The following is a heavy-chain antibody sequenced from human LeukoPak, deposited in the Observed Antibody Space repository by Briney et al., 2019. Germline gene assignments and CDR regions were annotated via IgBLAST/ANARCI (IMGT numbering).Heavy chain of an antibody. J-gene: IGHJ4*02. CDR3: ARDQDWVPFDY. V-gene: IGHV3-74*01. CDR2: ISGDGSVA. Sequence: QSGGSLRLSCAASGLTFSSYWMHWVRQAPGEGLVWVSRISGDGSVANYADSVKGRFTISRDNAKNTLYLQMNSLRTKDTALYYCARDQDWVPFDYWGQGTLVTVSS. D-gene: IGHD3-9*01. CDR1: GLTFSSYW.